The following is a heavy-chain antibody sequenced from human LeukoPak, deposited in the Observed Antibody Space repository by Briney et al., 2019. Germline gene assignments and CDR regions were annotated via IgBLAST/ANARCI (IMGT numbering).Heavy chain of an antibody. V-gene: IGHV4-59*01. CDR1: GASINGYY. CDR2: VHYGLSS. Sequence: TSETLSLTCTASGASINGYYWSWIRQPPGKGLEWIGNVHYGLSSNYSPSLESRVTISMDTSQRQFSLKLTSVTAADTAVYYCACYKIVERNFDFWGQGMLVTVSS. D-gene: IGHD5-24*01. CDR3: ACYKIVERNFDF. J-gene: IGHJ4*02.